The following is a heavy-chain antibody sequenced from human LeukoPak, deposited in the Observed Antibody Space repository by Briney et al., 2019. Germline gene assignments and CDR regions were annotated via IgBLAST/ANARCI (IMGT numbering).Heavy chain of an antibody. CDR2: IKSGGSP. J-gene: IGHJ4*02. Sequence: PSETLSLTCTVSGDSIGSSSDWWGWIRQPPGKGLEWVGHIKSGGSPNYNPPLKSRVTISVDTSKNQFSLTVSSVTAADTAVYYCAGHHPRNTVDFWGQGTLVTVSS. D-gene: IGHD2-8*02. CDR1: GDSIGSSSDW. CDR3: AGHHPRNTVDF. V-gene: IGHV4-39*01.